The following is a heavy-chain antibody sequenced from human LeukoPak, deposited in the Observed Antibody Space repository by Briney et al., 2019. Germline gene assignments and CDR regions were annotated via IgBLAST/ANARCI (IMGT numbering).Heavy chain of an antibody. D-gene: IGHD3-22*01. CDR2: INSDGSST. V-gene: IGHV3-74*01. CDR1: GFTFSSYW. CDR3: ASAPYYYDSSGSTLDY. Sequence: PGGSLRLSCAASGFTFSSYWMHWVRQAPGKGLVWVSRINSDGSSTSYADSVKGRFTISRDNAKNTLYLQMNSLRAEDTAVYYCASAPYYYDSSGSTLDYWGQGTLVTVSS. J-gene: IGHJ4*02.